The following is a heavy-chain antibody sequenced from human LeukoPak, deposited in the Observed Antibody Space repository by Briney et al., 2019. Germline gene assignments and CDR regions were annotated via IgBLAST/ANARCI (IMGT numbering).Heavy chain of an antibody. D-gene: IGHD3-22*01. V-gene: IGHV4-59*01. CDR2: IYYSGST. CDR3: ARTSDSSGYSALHI. CDR1: GDSISSYY. J-gene: IGHJ3*02. Sequence: PSETLSLTCNVSGDSISSYYWSWIRQPPGKGLEWIGYIYYSGSTYYNPSLKSRVTVSVDTSKSQFSLELSSVTAADMAVYYCARTSDSSGYSALHIWGQGTMVAVSS.